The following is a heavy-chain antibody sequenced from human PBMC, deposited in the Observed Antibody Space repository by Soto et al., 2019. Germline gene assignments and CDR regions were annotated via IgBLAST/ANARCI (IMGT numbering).Heavy chain of an antibody. CDR3: ARGYSDSSGYPLWDY. J-gene: IGHJ4*02. D-gene: IGHD3-22*01. V-gene: IGHV3-53*02. CDR1: GFTVSSKY. Sequence: EVQLVETGGGLIQPGGSLRLSCAASGFTVSSKYMSWVRQAPGKGLEWVSLIYSGGSTFYADSVKGRFTISRDNSKNTLYRQMNSLRDEDTAVYYCARGYSDSSGYPLWDYWGQGTLLTVSS. CDR2: IYSGGST.